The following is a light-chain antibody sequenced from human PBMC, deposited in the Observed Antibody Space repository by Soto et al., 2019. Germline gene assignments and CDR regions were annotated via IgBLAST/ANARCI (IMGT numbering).Light chain of an antibody. CDR1: RSDIGSYNY. Sequence: QSALTQPASVSGSPGQSITISCSGTRSDIGSYNYVAWYQQFPGETPRILIYGVSNRPSGVSSRFSGSKSCNTASLTISGLQAEDDADYYCISYTVISTSYVFGSWTKVTVL. CDR2: GVS. CDR3: ISYTVISTSYV. V-gene: IGLV2-14*01. J-gene: IGLJ1*01.